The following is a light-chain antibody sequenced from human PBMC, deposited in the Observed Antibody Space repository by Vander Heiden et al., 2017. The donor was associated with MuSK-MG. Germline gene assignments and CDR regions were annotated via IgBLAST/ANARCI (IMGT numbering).Light chain of an antibody. CDR1: QSVSSY. CDR2: DAS. J-gene: IGKJ3*01. V-gene: IGKV3-11*01. Sequence: DIVLTQSPATLSLSPGERATLSCRASQSVSSYLAWYQQKPGQAPRLLIYDASNRATGIPARFRGSWHGPDFTLTMSSLDPEDFAVYYCQQLSKWPGVTFGHGTKVDIK. CDR3: QQLSKWPGVT.